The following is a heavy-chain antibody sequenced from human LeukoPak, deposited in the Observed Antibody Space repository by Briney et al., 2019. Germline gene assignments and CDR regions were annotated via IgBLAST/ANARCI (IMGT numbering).Heavy chain of an antibody. CDR3: ASQGLRYFDWLAPFDY. V-gene: IGHV4-34*01. Sequence: SETLSPTCAVYGGSFSGYYLSWIRQPPGKGLEWIGEINHSGSTNYNPSLKSRVTISVDTSKNQFSLKLSSVTAADTAVYYCASQGLRYFDWLAPFDYWGQGTLVTVSS. J-gene: IGHJ4*02. CDR2: INHSGST. CDR1: GGSFSGYY. D-gene: IGHD3-9*01.